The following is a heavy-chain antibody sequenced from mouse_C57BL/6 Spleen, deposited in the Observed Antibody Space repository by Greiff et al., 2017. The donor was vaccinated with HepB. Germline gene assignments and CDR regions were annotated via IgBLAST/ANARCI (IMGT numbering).Heavy chain of an antibody. CDR1: GFTFSSYA. D-gene: IGHD4-1*01. J-gene: IGHJ2*01. Sequence: EVQGVESGGGLVKPGGSLKLSCAASGFTFSSYAMSWVRQTPEKRLEWVATISDGGSYTYYPDNVKGRFTISRDNDKNKLYLQMSHMKSEDTAMYYCARGNWEGVDYGGQGTTLTVAS. CDR2: ISDGGSYT. CDR3: ARGNWEGVDY. V-gene: IGHV5-4*01.